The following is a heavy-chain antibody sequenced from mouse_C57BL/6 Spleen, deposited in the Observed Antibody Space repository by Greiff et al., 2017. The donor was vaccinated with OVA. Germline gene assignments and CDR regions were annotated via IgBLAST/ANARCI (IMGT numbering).Heavy chain of an antibody. D-gene: IGHD2-1*01. CDR1: GYAFSSYW. J-gene: IGHJ2*01. CDR3: ARIYGNYLGYFDY. V-gene: IGHV1-80*01. Sequence: QVQLQESGAELVKPGASVKISCKASGYAFSSYWMNWVKQRPGKGLEWIGQIYPGDGDTNYNGKFKGKATLTADKSSSTAYMQLSSLTSEDSAVYFCARIYGNYLGYFDYWGQGTTRTVSS. CDR2: IYPGDGDT.